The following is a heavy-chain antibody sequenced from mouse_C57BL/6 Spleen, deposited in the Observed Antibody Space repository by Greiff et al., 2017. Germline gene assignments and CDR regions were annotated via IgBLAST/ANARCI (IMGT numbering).Heavy chain of an antibody. CDR3: ARGYYGSFYAMDY. CDR1: GFTFSDYY. Sequence: EVMLVESEGGLVQPGSSMKLSCTASGFTFSDYYMAWVRQVPEKGLEWVANINYDGSSTYYLDSLKSRFIISRDNAKNILYLQMSSLKSEDTATYYCARGYYGSFYAMDYWGQGTSVTVSS. D-gene: IGHD1-1*01. J-gene: IGHJ4*01. V-gene: IGHV5-16*01. CDR2: INYDGSST.